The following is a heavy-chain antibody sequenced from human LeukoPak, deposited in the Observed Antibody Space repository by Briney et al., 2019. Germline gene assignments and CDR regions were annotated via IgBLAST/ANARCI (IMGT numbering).Heavy chain of an antibody. D-gene: IGHD2-15*01. J-gene: IGHJ4*02. CDR3: ARTVTYCSGGSCYSQEVDY. Sequence: ASVKVSCKASGYTFTGYYMHWVRQAPGQGLEWMEWINPNSGGTNYAQKFQGRVTMTRDTSISTAYMELSRLRSDDTAVYYCARTVTYCSGGSCYSQEVDYWGQGTLVTVSS. CDR1: GYTFTGYY. V-gene: IGHV1-2*02. CDR2: INPNSGGT.